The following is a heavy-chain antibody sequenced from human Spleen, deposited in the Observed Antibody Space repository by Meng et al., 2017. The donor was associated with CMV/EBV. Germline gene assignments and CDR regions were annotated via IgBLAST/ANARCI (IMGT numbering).Heavy chain of an antibody. V-gene: IGHV4-39*07. J-gene: IGHJ5*02. CDR3: ARALRAAAGIGDWFDP. CDR1: GGSISGGDYY. Sequence: SETLSLTCTVSGGSISGGDYYWSWIRQPPGKGLEWIGIIYHSGSTYYNPSLKSRVTISVDTSKNQISLNLNSVTAADTAVYYCARALRAAAGIGDWFDPWGQGTLVTVSS. D-gene: IGHD6-13*01. CDR2: IYHSGST.